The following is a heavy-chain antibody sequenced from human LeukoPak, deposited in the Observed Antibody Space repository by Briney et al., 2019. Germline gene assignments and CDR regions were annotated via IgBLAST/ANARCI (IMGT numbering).Heavy chain of an antibody. CDR1: GFTFRSYG. Sequence: ASVKVSCKTSGFTFRSYGTSWVRQAPGQGLEWMGWISVYNGNTNFAQKLQGRVTMTTDTSTSTAYMELRSLRSDDTAVYYCAIVGAFSFDYWGQGTLVTVSS. V-gene: IGHV1-18*01. J-gene: IGHJ4*02. CDR2: ISVYNGNT. D-gene: IGHD1-26*01. CDR3: AIVGAFSFDY.